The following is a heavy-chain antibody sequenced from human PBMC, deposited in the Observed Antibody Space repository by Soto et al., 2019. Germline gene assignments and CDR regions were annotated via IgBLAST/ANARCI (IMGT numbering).Heavy chain of an antibody. Sequence: EVQLVESGGGLVQPGGSLRLSCAASGFTFSSYSMNWVRQAPGKGLEWVSYISSSSSTIYYADSVKGRFTISRDNAKNSLYLQMNSRRDEDTAVCYCAREIPSRGAGWFDPWGQGTLVTVSS. J-gene: IGHJ5*02. CDR1: GFTFSSYS. CDR3: AREIPSRGAGWFDP. D-gene: IGHD3-10*01. V-gene: IGHV3-48*02. CDR2: ISSSSSTI.